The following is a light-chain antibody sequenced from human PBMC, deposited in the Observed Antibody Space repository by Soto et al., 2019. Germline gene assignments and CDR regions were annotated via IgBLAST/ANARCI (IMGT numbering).Light chain of an antibody. J-gene: IGKJ2*01. V-gene: IGKV3-11*01. CDR2: DAS. CDR3: QQRSNWLYT. CDR1: QSVSSY. Sequence: EIVLTQSPATLSLSPGERATLSCRASQSVSSYLAWYQQKPGQAPRLLIYDASNRATAIPARFSGSGSGTDFTLTISSLEPEDFADYYCQQRSNWLYTFGQGTKLEIK.